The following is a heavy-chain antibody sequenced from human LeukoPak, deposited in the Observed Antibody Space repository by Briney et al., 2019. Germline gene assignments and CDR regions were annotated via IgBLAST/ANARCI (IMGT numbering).Heavy chain of an antibody. Sequence: GGSLRLSCAASGFTFSSYGMHWVRQAPGKGLEWVAVIWYDGSNKYYADSVKGRFTISRDNAKNSLYLQMNSLRAEDTALYHCARDRGTTADDAFDIWGQGTMVTVSS. CDR1: GFTFSSYG. CDR3: ARDRGTTADDAFDI. J-gene: IGHJ3*02. D-gene: IGHD2/OR15-2a*01. V-gene: IGHV3-33*01. CDR2: IWYDGSNK.